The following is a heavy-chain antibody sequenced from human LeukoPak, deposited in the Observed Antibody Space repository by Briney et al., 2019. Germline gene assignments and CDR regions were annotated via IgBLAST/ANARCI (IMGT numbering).Heavy chain of an antibody. V-gene: IGHV3-30*18. CDR1: GFTFSSYG. J-gene: IGHJ4*02. CDR3: AKESASFHTSGASFDY. CDR2: TSSDGGKN. Sequence: GGSLRLSCAASGFTFSSYGMHWVRQPPGKGLEWVAVTSSDGGKNSYADSVKGRFTISRDNSKNTLYLQMNSLGVEDTAVYFCAKESASFHTSGASFDYWGQGTLVTVSS. D-gene: IGHD3-10*01.